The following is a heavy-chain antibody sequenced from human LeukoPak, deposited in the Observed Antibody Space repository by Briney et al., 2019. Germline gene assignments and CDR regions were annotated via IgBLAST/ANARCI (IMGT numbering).Heavy chain of an antibody. CDR3: AKGLGYCSGGSCYTNFDY. V-gene: IGHV3-21*01. D-gene: IGHD2-15*01. CDR2: VSGTSEYI. CDR1: GFSFSTYS. J-gene: IGHJ4*02. Sequence: GGSLRLSCAASGFSFSTYSMIWVRQAPGKGLEWVSSVSGTSEYIYYADSVRGRFTISRDNSKNTLYLQMNSLRAEDTAVYYCAKGLGYCSGGSCYTNFDYWGQGTLVTVSS.